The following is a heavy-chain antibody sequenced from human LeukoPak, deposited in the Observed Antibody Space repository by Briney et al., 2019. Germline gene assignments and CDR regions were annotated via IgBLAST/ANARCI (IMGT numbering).Heavy chain of an antibody. CDR3: ARDRWPWRYYGSGSENYYYYGMDV. D-gene: IGHD3-10*01. Sequence: PGGSLRLSCAASGFTFSSYAMSWVRQAPGKGLEWVSAISSSSSYIYYADSVKGRFTISRDNAKNSLYLQMNSLRAEDTAVYYCARDRWPWRYYGSGSENYYYYGMDVWGQGTTVTVSS. J-gene: IGHJ6*02. CDR2: ISSSSSYI. CDR1: GFTFSSYA. V-gene: IGHV3-21*01.